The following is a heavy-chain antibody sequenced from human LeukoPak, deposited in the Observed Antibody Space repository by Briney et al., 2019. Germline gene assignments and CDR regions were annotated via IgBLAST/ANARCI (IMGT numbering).Heavy chain of an antibody. CDR3: ARTGSSSHYFDY. D-gene: IGHD6-6*01. V-gene: IGHV1-2*02. Sequence: ASVKVSCKASGYSFSDYYMHWVRQAPGQGLEWMGWINPNSGGTNYAQKFQGRVTLTRDTSISAAYMELSRLRSDDTAVYYCARTGSSSHYFDYWGQGTLVTVSS. CDR1: GYSFSDYY. CDR2: INPNSGGT. J-gene: IGHJ4*02.